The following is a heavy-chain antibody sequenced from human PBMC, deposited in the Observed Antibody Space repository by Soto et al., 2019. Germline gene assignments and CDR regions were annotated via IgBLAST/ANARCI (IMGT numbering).Heavy chain of an antibody. CDR1: GFTFSSYS. CDR2: ISSSSSYI. Sequence: PGGSLRLSCAASGFTFSSYSMNWVRQAPGKGLEWVSSISSSSSYIYHADSVKGRFTISRDNAKNSLYLQMNSLRAEDTAVYYCASNAVGATFDYWGQGTLVTVSS. V-gene: IGHV3-21*01. CDR3: ASNAVGATFDY. D-gene: IGHD1-26*01. J-gene: IGHJ4*02.